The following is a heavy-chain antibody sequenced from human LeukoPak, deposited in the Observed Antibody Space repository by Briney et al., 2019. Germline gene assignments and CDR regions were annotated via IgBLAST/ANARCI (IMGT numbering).Heavy chain of an antibody. Sequence: GGSLRLSCAASGFTFSGYDFHWVRQATGRGLEWVSAIGTVGDTHYLDSVKGRFTISRENAKNSLYLQRNSLRAGDTAVYYCARETGDVLLGAFDIWGQGTMVTVSS. J-gene: IGHJ3*02. D-gene: IGHD3-10*01. CDR1: GFTFSGYD. CDR3: ARETGDVLLGAFDI. V-gene: IGHV3-13*04. CDR2: IGTVGDT.